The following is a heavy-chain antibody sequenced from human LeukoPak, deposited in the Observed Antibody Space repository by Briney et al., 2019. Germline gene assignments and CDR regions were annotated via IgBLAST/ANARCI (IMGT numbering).Heavy chain of an antibody. CDR1: GGSISSYY. CDR3: ARHPYYYDSSGTLWYFDL. D-gene: IGHD3-22*01. V-gene: IGHV4-59*08. CDR2: IYYSGST. Sequence: SETLSLTCTVSGGSISSYYWSWIRQPPGKGLEWIGYIYYSGSTNYNPSLKSRVTISVDTSKNQFSLKLSSVTAADTAVYYCARHPYYYDSSGTLWYFDLWGRGTLVTVSS. J-gene: IGHJ2*01.